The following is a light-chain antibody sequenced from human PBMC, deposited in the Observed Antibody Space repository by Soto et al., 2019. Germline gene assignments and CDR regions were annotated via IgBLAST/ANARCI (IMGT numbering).Light chain of an antibody. J-gene: IGKJ1*01. CDR1: QSISSW. CDR2: KAS. V-gene: IGKV1-5*03. Sequence: DIQMTQSPSTLSASVGDRVTITCRASQSISSWLAWYQQKPGKAPKLLIYKASTLKSGVPSRFSGSGSGTEFTLTISSLQPDDFATYYCHLYGSSPPWTFGQGTKVDI. CDR3: HLYGSSPPWT.